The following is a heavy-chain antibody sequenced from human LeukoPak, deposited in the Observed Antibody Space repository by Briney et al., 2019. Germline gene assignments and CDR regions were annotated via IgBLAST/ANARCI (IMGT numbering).Heavy chain of an antibody. D-gene: IGHD6-19*01. V-gene: IGHV4-61*01. CDR2: IYYSGST. CDR3: ASFSSGWHGDYFDY. Sequence: SETLSLTCTVSGGSFSSGSYYWSWIRQPPGKGLEWIGYIYYSGSTNYNPSLKSRVTISVDTSKNQFSLKLSSVTAADTAVYYCASFSSGWHGDYFDYWGQGTLVTVSS. J-gene: IGHJ4*02. CDR1: GGSFSSGSYY.